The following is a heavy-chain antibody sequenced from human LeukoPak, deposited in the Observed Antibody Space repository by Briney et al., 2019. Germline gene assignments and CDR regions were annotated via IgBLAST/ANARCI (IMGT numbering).Heavy chain of an antibody. J-gene: IGHJ4*02. D-gene: IGHD3-10*01. V-gene: IGHV4-4*07. CDR3: ARGLITMVRGVIMSYYFDY. Sequence: PSETLSLTCSVSSYSINSNYYWGWIRQPAGKGLEWIGRIYTSGSTNYNPSLKSRVTMSVDTSKNQFSLKLSSVTAADTAVYYCARGLITMVRGVIMSYYFDYWGQGTLVTVSS. CDR1: SYSINSNYY. CDR2: IYTSGST.